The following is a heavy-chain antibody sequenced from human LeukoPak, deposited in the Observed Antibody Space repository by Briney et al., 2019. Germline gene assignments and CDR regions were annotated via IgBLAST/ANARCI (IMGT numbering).Heavy chain of an antibody. Sequence: SETLSLTCTVSGGSISSSSYYWGWIRQPPGKGLEWIGSIYYSGSTYYNPSLKSRVTISVDTSKNQFSLKLSSVTAADTAVYYCARVVVGAQKDDNLDYWGQGTLVTVSS. CDR3: ARVVVGAQKDDNLDY. J-gene: IGHJ4*02. CDR1: GGSISSSSYY. CDR2: IYYSGST. V-gene: IGHV4-39*07. D-gene: IGHD1-26*01.